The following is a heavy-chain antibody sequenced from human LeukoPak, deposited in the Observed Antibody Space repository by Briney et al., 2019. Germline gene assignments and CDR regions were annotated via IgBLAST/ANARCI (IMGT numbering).Heavy chain of an antibody. CDR2: IDWDDDK. CDR1: GFSLSTSGMC. V-gene: IGHV2-70*11. CDR3: ARLGGNWFDP. D-gene: IGHD1-26*01. Sequence: SGPALVKPTQTLTLPCTFSGFSLSTSGMCVSWIRQPPGKGREWLARIDWDDDKYYSTSLKTSLTISKDTSKNQVVLTMTNMDPVDTATYCCARLGGNWFDPWGQGTLVTVSS. J-gene: IGHJ5*02.